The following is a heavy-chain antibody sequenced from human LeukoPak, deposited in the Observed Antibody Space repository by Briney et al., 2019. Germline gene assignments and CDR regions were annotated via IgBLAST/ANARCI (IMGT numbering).Heavy chain of an antibody. CDR2: ILASGST. CDR1: GGSISSDSYL. CDR3: AVRKHGYPLDI. V-gene: IGHV4-61*02. D-gene: IGHD6-13*01. Sequence: SETLSLTCTLSGGSISSDSYLWSWVRQPAGKGLEWIGRILASGSTNYNPSLRRRVSISVDKSKNKFSLDMMSVTAADTAVYYCAVRKHGYPLDIWGQGTMVTVSS. J-gene: IGHJ3*02.